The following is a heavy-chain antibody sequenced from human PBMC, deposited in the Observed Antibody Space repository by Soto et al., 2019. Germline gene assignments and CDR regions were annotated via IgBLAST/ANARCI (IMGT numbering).Heavy chain of an antibody. CDR1: GGTFSTHA. Sequence: SVKVSCKAPGGTFSTHAISWVRQAPGQGLEWMGGIIPMFGTANYAQRFQGRVTMTRDTSTSTVYMELSSLRSEDTAVYYCARNRAIFGVVRVKWYGMDVWGQGTTVTVSS. J-gene: IGHJ6*02. V-gene: IGHV1-69*05. CDR2: IIPMFGTA. D-gene: IGHD3-3*01. CDR3: ARNRAIFGVVRVKWYGMDV.